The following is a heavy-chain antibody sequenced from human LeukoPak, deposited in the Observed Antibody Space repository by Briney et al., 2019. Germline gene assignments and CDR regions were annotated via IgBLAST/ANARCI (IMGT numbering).Heavy chain of an antibody. CDR3: ARDHLMYYYDSSGSYFDY. Sequence: TPSETLSLTCTVSGGSISSGSYYWSWIRQPAGKGLEWIGRIYTSGSTNYNPSLKSRVTISVDTSKNQFSLKLSSVTAADTAVYYCARDHLMYYYDSSGSYFDYWGQGTLVTVSS. CDR2: IYTSGST. V-gene: IGHV4-61*02. J-gene: IGHJ4*02. D-gene: IGHD3-22*01. CDR1: GGSISSGSYY.